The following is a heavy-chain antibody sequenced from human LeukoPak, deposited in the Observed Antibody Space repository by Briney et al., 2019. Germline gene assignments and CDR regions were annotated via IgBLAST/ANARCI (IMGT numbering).Heavy chain of an antibody. J-gene: IGHJ4*02. Sequence: GGSLRLSCTASGFTFSNYWMNWVRRAPGKGLEWVATIKQGESEKFYVDSVKGRFTISRDNAKNSLFLQMNSLRVEDTALYYCVRHYYDTSSLDYWGQGALVTVSS. D-gene: IGHD3-22*01. CDR1: GFTFSNYW. V-gene: IGHV3-7*05. CDR3: VRHYYDTSSLDY. CDR2: IKQGESEK.